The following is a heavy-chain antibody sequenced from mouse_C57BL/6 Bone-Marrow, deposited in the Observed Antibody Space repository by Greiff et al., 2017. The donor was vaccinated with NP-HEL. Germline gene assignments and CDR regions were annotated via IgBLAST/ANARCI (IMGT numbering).Heavy chain of an antibody. D-gene: IGHD1-1*01. CDR1: GYTFTSYW. Sequence: DQLQQPGADLVKPGASVKLSCKASGYTFTSYWMHWVKQRPGRGLEWIGRIDPNSGGTKFNEKVKTKATLTVDKPSSTAYMQLSSLTSEDSAVYYCARYYYGSRGWYFDVWGTGTTVTVSS. J-gene: IGHJ1*03. CDR2: IDPNSGGT. V-gene: IGHV1-72*01. CDR3: ARYYYGSRGWYFDV.